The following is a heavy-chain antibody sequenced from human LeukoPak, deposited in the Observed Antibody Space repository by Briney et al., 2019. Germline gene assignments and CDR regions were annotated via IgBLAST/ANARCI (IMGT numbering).Heavy chain of an antibody. CDR2: INSDGSIT. D-gene: IGHD5-18*01. Sequence: PGGSLRLSCAASGFTFTTYWMHWVRQAPGKGLVWVSHINSDGSITSYADSVKGRFTISRDDSKNTLYLQMNSLKTEDTAMYYCIRDGGYRFALYWFFDLWGRGTLVTVSS. CDR1: GFTFTTYW. V-gene: IGHV3-74*01. CDR3: IRDGGYRFALYWFFDL. J-gene: IGHJ2*01.